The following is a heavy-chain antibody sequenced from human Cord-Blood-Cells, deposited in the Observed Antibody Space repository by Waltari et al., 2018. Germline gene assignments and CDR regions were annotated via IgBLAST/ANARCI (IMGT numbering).Heavy chain of an antibody. Sequence: QVQLVESGGGVVQPGGSLRLSCAASGFPFSSYGLHWVRQAPGKGLEWVAVIWYDGSNKYYADSMKGRFTISRDNSKNTLYLQMNSLRAEDTAVYYCAREYQLLLDYWGQGTLVTVSS. V-gene: IGHV3-33*01. CDR2: IWYDGSNK. CDR1: GFPFSSYG. CDR3: AREYQLLLDY. D-gene: IGHD2-2*01. J-gene: IGHJ4*02.